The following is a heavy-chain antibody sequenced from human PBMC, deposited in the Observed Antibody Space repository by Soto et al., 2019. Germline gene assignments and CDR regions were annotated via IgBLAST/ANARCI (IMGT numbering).Heavy chain of an antibody. Sequence: QVQLVESGGGVVQPGRSLRLSCAASGFTFISYGMHWVRQAPGKGLEGVAVISYDGINKYYAGSVKGRFTIARVNSKKPLYLQMINLRAQDPAAYYCAIYISAWVPLDYWGQGTLVTVSS. V-gene: IGHV3-30*03. CDR2: ISYDGINK. D-gene: IGHD6-19*01. CDR1: GFTFISYG. J-gene: IGHJ4*02. CDR3: AIYISAWVPLDY.